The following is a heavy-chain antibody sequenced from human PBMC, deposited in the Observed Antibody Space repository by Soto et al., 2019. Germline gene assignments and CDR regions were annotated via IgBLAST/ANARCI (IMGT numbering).Heavy chain of an antibody. CDR2: IIPIFGTV. CDR1: GGTFSDHA. J-gene: IGHJ6*02. V-gene: IGHV1-69*01. Sequence: QVQLVQSGAEVKMPGSSVKVSCKASGGTFSDHAISWVRQAPGQGLEWMGGIIPIFGTVNYAQNFQGRVTITADESTSTAYMELSSLRSEDMAVYYCARERGAGSYYKVGYYYYGTDVWGQGTTVTVS. CDR3: ARERGAGSYYKVGYYYYGTDV. D-gene: IGHD3-10*01.